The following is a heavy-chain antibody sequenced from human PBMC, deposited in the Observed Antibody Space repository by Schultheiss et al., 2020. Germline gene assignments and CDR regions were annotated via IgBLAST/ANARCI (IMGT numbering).Heavy chain of an antibody. CDR3: ARSNWGSSEADYFDY. V-gene: IGHV4-59*06. J-gene: IGHJ4*02. CDR1: GGSISSYY. D-gene: IGHD7-27*01. CDR2: IYYSGST. Sequence: SATLSLTCTVSGGSISSYYWSCIRQHPGRGLEWFDYIYYSGSTYYNPSLKSRLIILGDTSKNHFSLKLSSVTAEDTAVYYCARSNWGSSEADYFDYWGQGTLVTVSS.